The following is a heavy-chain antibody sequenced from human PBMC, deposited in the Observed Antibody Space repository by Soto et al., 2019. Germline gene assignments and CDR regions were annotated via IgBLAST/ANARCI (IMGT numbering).Heavy chain of an antibody. D-gene: IGHD4-17*01. Sequence: GGSLRLSCAASGFTFSSYAMHWVRQAPGKGLEWVAVISYDGSNKYYADSVKGRFTISRDNSKNTLYLQMNSLRAEDTAVYYCARAPMTTAAHGDYWGQGTLVTVSS. CDR2: ISYDGSNK. CDR3: ARAPMTTAAHGDY. J-gene: IGHJ4*02. V-gene: IGHV3-30-3*01. CDR1: GFTFSSYA.